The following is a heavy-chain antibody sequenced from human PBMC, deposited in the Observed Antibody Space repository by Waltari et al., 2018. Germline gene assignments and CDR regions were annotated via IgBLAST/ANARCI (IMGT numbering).Heavy chain of an antibody. D-gene: IGHD5-12*01. CDR1: GGPISSGNW. Sequence: QVQLQESGPGLVKPSGTLSLTCVVQGGPISSGNWWSWVRQPPGKGLEWIGEIWHSGSTKDNTTLKSRLKISLDKSKNEFFLSLSSVTAADTAVYYCARDRGLRGGYDSWGQGTLVTVSS. CDR3: ARDRGLRGGYDS. V-gene: IGHV4-4*02. J-gene: IGHJ5*02. CDR2: IWHSGST.